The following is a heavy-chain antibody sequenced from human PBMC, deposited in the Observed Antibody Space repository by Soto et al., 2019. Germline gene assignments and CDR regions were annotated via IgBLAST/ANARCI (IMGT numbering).Heavy chain of an antibody. CDR2: ISAYNGNT. J-gene: IGHJ4*02. CDR3: ARAPPYFDILPGYDYFDY. CDR1: GYTFTNYG. Sequence: QVQLMQSGAEVRKPGASVKVSCKASGYTFTNYGISWVRQAPGQGLEWMGWISAYNGNTNYAQKLHGRVTVTPDTSTSTAYMELRSLTSDDTAVYYCARAPPYFDILPGYDYFDYWGQGTLVTVSS. D-gene: IGHD3-9*01. V-gene: IGHV1-18*01.